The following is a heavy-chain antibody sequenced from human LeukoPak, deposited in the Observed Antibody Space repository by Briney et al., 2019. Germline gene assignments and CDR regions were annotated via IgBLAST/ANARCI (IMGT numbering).Heavy chain of an antibody. V-gene: IGHV4-39*07. D-gene: IGHD3-9*01. CDR1: GGSISSYY. J-gene: IGHJ3*02. CDR2: IYYSGST. Sequence: SSETLSLTCTVSGGSISSYYWSWIRQPPGKGLEWIGSIYYSGSTYYNPSLKSRVAISVDTSKNQFSLKLSSVTAADTAVYYCARDPRYFDWLLRGDAFDIWGQGTMVTVSS. CDR3: ARDPRYFDWLLRGDAFDI.